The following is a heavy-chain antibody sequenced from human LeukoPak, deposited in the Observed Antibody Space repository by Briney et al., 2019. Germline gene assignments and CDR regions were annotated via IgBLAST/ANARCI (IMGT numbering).Heavy chain of an antibody. CDR2: INHNSGGT. D-gene: IGHD3-9*01. CDR3: ARDDAEVRYFDWLLSPPYGMGLGDY. CDR1: GYTFTGYY. J-gene: IGHJ4*02. Sequence: ASVKVSCKASGYTFTGYYMHWVRQAPGQGLEGMGWINHNSGGTNYAQKHQGRVTMYRDTSISTAYMELSRLRSDDTALYYCARDDAEVRYFDWLLSPPYGMGLGDYWGQGTLVTVSS. V-gene: IGHV1-2*02.